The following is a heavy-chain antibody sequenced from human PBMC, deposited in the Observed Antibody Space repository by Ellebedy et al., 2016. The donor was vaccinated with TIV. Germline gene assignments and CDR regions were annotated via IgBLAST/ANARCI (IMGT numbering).Heavy chain of an antibody. CDR1: GFTLNNYW. J-gene: IGHJ2*01. D-gene: IGHD6-13*01. Sequence: GESLKISCTASGFTLNNYWMTWVRQAPGKGLEWVANINEDGTKKHYVDSVKGRFTISRDNAKNSLYLQMNSLRAEDTAVYYCAREGQYGGSWYWGYFDLWGRGTLVTVSS. CDR2: INEDGTKK. CDR3: AREGQYGGSWYWGYFDL. V-gene: IGHV3-7*01.